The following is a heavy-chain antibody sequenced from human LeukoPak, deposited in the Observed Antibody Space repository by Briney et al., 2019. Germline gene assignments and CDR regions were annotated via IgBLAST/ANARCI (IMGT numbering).Heavy chain of an antibody. CDR3: ANEIVVVAARPYYFDY. J-gene: IGHJ4*02. CDR1: GYTFTGYY. CDR2: INPNSGGT. V-gene: IGHV1-2*02. D-gene: IGHD2-15*01. Sequence: ASVKVSCKASGYTFTGYYMHWVRQAPGQGLEWMGWINPNSGGTNYAQKFQGRVTMTRDTSISTAYMELSSLRSEDTAVYYCANEIVVVAARPYYFDYWGQGTLVTVSS.